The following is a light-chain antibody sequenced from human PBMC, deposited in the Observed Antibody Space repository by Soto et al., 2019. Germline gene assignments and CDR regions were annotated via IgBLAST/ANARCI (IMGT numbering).Light chain of an antibody. CDR2: DAS. V-gene: IGKV3-11*01. CDR3: QQRSNWPPVIT. CDR1: QSFSSY. Sequence: EIVLTQSPGTLSLSPGERATLSCRASQSFSSYLAWYQQKPSQAPRLLIYDASKRATGIPARFSGRGSGTDFTLTISSLEPEDFAVYYCQQRSNWPPVITFGQGTRLEIK. J-gene: IGKJ5*01.